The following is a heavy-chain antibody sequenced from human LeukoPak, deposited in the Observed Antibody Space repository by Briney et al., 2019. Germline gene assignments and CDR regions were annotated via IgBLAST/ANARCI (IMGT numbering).Heavy chain of an antibody. CDR2: ISGSGGST. V-gene: IGHV3-23*01. J-gene: IGHJ4*02. D-gene: IGHD3-22*01. CDR1: GFTFSSYA. Sequence: PGGSLRLSCAASGFTFSSYAMTWVRQAPGKGLEWVSGISGSGGSTYYADSVKGRFTISRDNSNNTLYAQMNSLRAEDTAVYYCAKSDYYDSSGYYYGSDYWGQGTLVTVSS. CDR3: AKSDYYDSSGYYYGSDY.